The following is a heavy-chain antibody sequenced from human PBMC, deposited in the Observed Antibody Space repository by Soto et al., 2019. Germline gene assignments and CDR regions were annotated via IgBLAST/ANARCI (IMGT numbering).Heavy chain of an antibody. CDR1: GFTFSSYS. D-gene: IGHD5-12*01. Sequence: LRLSCAASGFTFSSYSMNWVRQAPGKGLEWVSSISSSSSYIYYADSVKGRFTISRDNAKNSLYLQMNSLRAEDTAVYYCARVSRDGYNLVYWGQGTLVTVSS. J-gene: IGHJ4*02. V-gene: IGHV3-21*01. CDR2: ISSSSSYI. CDR3: ARVSRDGYNLVY.